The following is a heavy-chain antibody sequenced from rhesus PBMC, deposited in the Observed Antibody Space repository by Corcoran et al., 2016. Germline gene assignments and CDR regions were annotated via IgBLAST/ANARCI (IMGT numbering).Heavy chain of an antibody. Sequence: QVQLVQSGAEVKKPGTSVKLSCKASGYTFSSSYITWGRQEHGQVLEWMDEINHSNGNTGYAQKFHGRVTMSRDTSTSTAYMELNSLRSEDTDVYYCARAENTVTFDYWGQGVLVTVSS. CDR1: GYTFSSSY. J-gene: IGHJ4*01. CDR3: ARAENTVTFDY. D-gene: IGHD4-23*01. V-gene: IGHV1-200*01. CDR2: INHSNGNT.